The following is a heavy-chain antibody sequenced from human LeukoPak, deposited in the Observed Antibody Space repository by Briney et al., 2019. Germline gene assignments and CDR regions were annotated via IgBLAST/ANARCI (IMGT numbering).Heavy chain of an antibody. J-gene: IGHJ5*02. CDR2: ISSSGSTI. CDR1: GFTLSDYY. D-gene: IGHD3-10*01. CDR3: ARGSGHSDGDYYYGSGSHNWFDP. Sequence: PGGSLRLSCAASGFTLSDYYMSWIRQAPGKGLEWVSYISSSGSTIYYADSVKGRFTISRDNAKNSLYLQMNSLRAEDTAVYYCARGSGHSDGDYYYGSGSHNWFDPWGQGTLVTVSS. V-gene: IGHV3-11*04.